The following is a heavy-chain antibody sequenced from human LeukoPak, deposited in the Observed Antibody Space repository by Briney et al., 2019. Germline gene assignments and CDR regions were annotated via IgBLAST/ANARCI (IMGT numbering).Heavy chain of an antibody. D-gene: IGHD5-24*01. CDR2: IWYDGSNK. V-gene: IGHV3-33*06. CDR1: GFTFSSYG. CDR3: AKDPAEDGSEMATM. J-gene: IGHJ4*02. Sequence: PGRSLRLSCAASGFTFSSYGMHWVRQAPGKGLEWVAVIWYDGSNKYYADSVKGRFTISRDNSKNTLYLQMNSLRAEDTAVYYCAKDPAEDGSEMATMWGQGTLVTVSS.